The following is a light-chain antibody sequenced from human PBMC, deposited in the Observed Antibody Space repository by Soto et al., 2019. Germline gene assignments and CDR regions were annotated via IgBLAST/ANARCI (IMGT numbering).Light chain of an antibody. J-gene: IGKJ2*01. CDR1: QSVLYSSNSKNC. Sequence: DIVMTQSPDSLAVSLGERATINCKSSQSVLYSSNSKNCLAWYQQKPGQPPKLLIYWASTRESGVPDRFSGSGYGTDFTLTISSLQAEDAAVYYCQQSYSTPFTFGQGTKLEIK. V-gene: IGKV4-1*01. CDR2: WAS. CDR3: QQSYSTPFT.